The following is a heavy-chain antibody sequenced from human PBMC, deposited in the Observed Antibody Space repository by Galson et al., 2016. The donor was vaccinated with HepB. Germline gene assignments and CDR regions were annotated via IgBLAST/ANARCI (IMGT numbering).Heavy chain of an antibody. Sequence: SLRLSCAGSGFAFSNFAMSWVRQAPGEGLEWISSSNARGDNIYYSASVKGRFTLSRDNSNNPLYLRMNSLRVEDTAIYYCAKEALYGSGTYIDSWGQGILVTVSS. J-gene: IGHJ4*02. CDR1: GFAFSNFA. CDR3: AKEALYGSGTYIDS. D-gene: IGHD3-10*01. V-gene: IGHV3-23*01. CDR2: SNARGDNI.